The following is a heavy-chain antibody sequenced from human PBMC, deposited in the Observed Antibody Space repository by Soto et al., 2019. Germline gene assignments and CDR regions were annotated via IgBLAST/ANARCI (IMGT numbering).Heavy chain of an antibody. J-gene: IGHJ4*02. CDR2: IYYSGTT. Sequence: SETLSLTCTVSGGSISSSSYYWGWIRQTPGKGLEWIGSIYYSGTTNYNPSLKGRVSISVDTSKNQFSLRLSSVTAVDTAIYYCARLRGYCSGGSCYHFDCWGQGTLVTVSS. CDR1: GGSISSSSYY. D-gene: IGHD2-15*01. V-gene: IGHV4-39*01. CDR3: ARLRGYCSGGSCYHFDC.